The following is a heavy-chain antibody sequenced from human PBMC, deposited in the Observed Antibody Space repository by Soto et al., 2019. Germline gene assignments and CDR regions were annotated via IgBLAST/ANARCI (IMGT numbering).Heavy chain of an antibody. CDR1: GFTFSTYV. D-gene: IGHD3-3*01. V-gene: IGHV3-23*01. CDR3: AKDPALVRFLEWTARDYLDY. CDR2: ISANGGNT. J-gene: IGHJ4*02. Sequence: PGGSLRLSCAASGFTFSTYVMTWVRQAPGKGLEWVSSISANGGNTYYADSVKGRFTISRENSKNILYLQMNNLRAEDMALYYCAKDPALVRFLEWTARDYLDYWGQGTPVTVSS.